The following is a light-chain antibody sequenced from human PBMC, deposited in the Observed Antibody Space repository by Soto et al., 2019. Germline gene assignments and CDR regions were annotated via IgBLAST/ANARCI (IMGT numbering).Light chain of an antibody. CDR3: QQYNKWPPYT. Sequence: EIVMTQSPATLSVSPGERATLSCRASQSVSSNLAWYQQKPGQAPRLLIYGASTRATGIPARFSGSGSGTEFTLTLSSLQSEDFAVYYCQQYNKWPPYTFGQGNKLEIK. CDR1: QSVSSN. CDR2: GAS. J-gene: IGKJ2*01. V-gene: IGKV3-15*01.